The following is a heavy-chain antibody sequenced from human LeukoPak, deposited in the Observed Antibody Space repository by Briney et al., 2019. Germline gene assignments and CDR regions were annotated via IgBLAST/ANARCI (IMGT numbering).Heavy chain of an antibody. D-gene: IGHD3/OR15-3a*01. CDR2: IKQDGSEK. Sequence: GGSLRLSCAASGFIFSTYWMSWVRQAPGKGLECVANIKQDGSEKYYVDSVKGRFTISRDNARSSLYLQMDSLRAEDTAVYYCARDRFGPYYGMDVWGQGTTVIVSS. CDR3: ARDRFGPYYGMDV. V-gene: IGHV3-7*03. J-gene: IGHJ6*02. CDR1: GFIFSTYW.